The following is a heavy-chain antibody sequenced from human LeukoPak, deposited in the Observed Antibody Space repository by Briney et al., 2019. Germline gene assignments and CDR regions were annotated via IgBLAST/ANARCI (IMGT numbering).Heavy chain of an antibody. CDR1: GGSFGGFY. D-gene: IGHD6-19*01. Sequence: PSETLSLTCAVYGGSFGGFYWSWIRQPPGKGLEWIGEINHSGSTNYNPSLKSRVTISVDTSKNQFSLKLSSVTAADTAVYYCARGRVAVAGTNLEYYFDYWGQGTLVTVSS. J-gene: IGHJ4*02. CDR3: ARGRVAVAGTNLEYYFDY. V-gene: IGHV4-34*01. CDR2: INHSGST.